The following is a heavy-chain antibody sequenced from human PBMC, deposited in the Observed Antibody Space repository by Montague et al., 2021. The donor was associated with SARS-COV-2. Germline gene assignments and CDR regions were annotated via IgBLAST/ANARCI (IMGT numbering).Heavy chain of an antibody. CDR3: VRDGYTHVDY. V-gene: IGHV4-39*02. D-gene: IGHD5-24*01. J-gene: IGHJ4*02. CDR2: KHYSGIT. Sequence: SEILSLTCTVSGDSISSSSYYWGWIRRPPGKGLEWIGNKHYSGITYNNPSLKNRVTMSVDTSKNQFSLKLSSVTAADTAVYYCVRDGYTHVDYWGQGTLVTVSS. CDR1: GDSISSSSYY.